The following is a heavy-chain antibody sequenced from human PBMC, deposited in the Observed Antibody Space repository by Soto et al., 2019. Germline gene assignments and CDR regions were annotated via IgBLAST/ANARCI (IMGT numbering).Heavy chain of an antibody. J-gene: IGHJ6*02. CDR1: GFTFGDYA. Sequence: HPGGSLRLSFTASGFTFGDYAMSWFRQAPGKGLEWVGFIRSKAYGGTTEYAASVKGRFTISRDDSKSIAYLQMNSLKTEDTAVYYCTRDFSMVRGVPYYYGMDVWGQGTTVTVSS. CDR3: TRDFSMVRGVPYYYGMDV. D-gene: IGHD3-10*01. V-gene: IGHV3-49*03. CDR2: IRSKAYGGTT.